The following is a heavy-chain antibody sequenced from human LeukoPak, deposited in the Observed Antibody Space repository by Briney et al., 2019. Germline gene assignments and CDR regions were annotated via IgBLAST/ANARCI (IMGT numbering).Heavy chain of an antibody. Sequence: GASVKVSCKASGYTFIGYYMHWVRQAPGQGLEWMGWINPNSGGTNYAQKFQGWVTMTRDTSISTAYMELSRLTSDDTAVYYCARDLRGYTYGYDYWGQGTLVTVSS. CDR3: ARDLRGYTYGYDY. J-gene: IGHJ4*02. D-gene: IGHD5-18*01. CDR2: INPNSGGT. V-gene: IGHV1-2*04. CDR1: GYTFIGYY.